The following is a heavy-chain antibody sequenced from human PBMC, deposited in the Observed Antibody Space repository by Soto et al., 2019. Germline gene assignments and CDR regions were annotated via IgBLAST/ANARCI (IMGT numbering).Heavy chain of an antibody. D-gene: IGHD3-10*01. CDR1: GYSFTSYW. Sequence: PGESLKISCKGSGYSFTSYWIGWVRQMPGKGLEWMGIIYPGDSDTRYSPSFQGQVTISADNSISTAYLQWSSLKASDTAMYYCAGGGVRGVITRTRDYYGMDVWGQGTTVTVSS. J-gene: IGHJ6*02. V-gene: IGHV5-51*01. CDR2: IYPGDSDT. CDR3: AGGGVRGVITRTRDYYGMDV.